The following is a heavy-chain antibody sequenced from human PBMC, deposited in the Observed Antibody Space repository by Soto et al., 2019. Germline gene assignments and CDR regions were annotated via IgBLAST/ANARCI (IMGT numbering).Heavy chain of an antibody. CDR3: ASSRRPRIAAAGNNFDY. CDR2: IYYSGST. J-gene: IGHJ4*02. CDR1: GGSISSYY. D-gene: IGHD6-13*01. V-gene: IGHV4-59*01. Sequence: SETLSLTCTVSGGSISSYYWSWIRQPPGKGLEWIGYIYYSGSTNYNPSLKSRVTISVDTSKNQFSLKLSSVTAADTAVYYCASSRRPRIAAAGNNFDYWGQGTLVTVSS.